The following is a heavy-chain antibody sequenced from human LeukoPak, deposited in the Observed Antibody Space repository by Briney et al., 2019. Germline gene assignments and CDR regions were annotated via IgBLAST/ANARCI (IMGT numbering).Heavy chain of an antibody. Sequence: GGSLRLSCAASGFTFSSYEMNWVRQAPGKGLEWVSYINSRGSAIYYADSVKGRFTISRDNAKDSPYLRMNSLRAEDTALYYCAREGTYFDYWGQGTLVTVSS. V-gene: IGHV3-48*03. J-gene: IGHJ4*02. CDR1: GFTFSSYE. CDR3: AREGTYFDY. CDR2: INSRGSAI.